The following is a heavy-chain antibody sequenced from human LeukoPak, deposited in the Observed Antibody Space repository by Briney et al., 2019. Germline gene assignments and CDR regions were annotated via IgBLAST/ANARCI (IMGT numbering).Heavy chain of an antibody. CDR1: GYTFTTYG. J-gene: IGHJ3*02. V-gene: IGHV1-18*01. D-gene: IGHD1-26*01. CDR2: ISAYNGNT. Sequence: GASVEVSCKASGYTFTTYGISWVRQAPGQGLEWMGWISAYNGNTNYAQKFQGRVTMTTDTSTSTAYMELRSLRSDDTAVYHCARDGVGATDAFDIWGQGTMVTVSS. CDR3: ARDGVGATDAFDI.